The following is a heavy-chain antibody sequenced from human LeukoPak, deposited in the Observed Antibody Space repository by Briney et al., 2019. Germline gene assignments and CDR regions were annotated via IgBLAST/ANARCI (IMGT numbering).Heavy chain of an antibody. CDR1: GDSISSGYYY. J-gene: IGHJ4*02. D-gene: IGHD6-6*01. CDR2: IHYVGST. CDR3: ARHSRSSSYFDY. Sequence: SETLPLTCSVSGDSISSGYYYWSWIRQHPGEGLGWIGYIHYVGSTAYSPSLKSRGAISLDRSKNQFSLKLSSVTAADTAVYYCARHSRSSSYFDYWGQGTLVTVSS. V-gene: IGHV4-31*03.